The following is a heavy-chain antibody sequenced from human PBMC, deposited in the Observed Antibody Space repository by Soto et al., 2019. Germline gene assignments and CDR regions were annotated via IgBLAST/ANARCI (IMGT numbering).Heavy chain of an antibody. CDR1: GASISNYY. Sequence: SETLSLTCTVSGASISNYYWSGIWRPAGKGLEWIGRIDGSGNTNYNPSLKSRVTMSVDTSKNQFSLKLSSVTAADTAVYYCARESRSVAGTVEYWGQGTRVTV. CDR3: ARESRSVAGTVEY. D-gene: IGHD6-13*01. CDR2: IDGSGNT. V-gene: IGHV4-4*07. J-gene: IGHJ4*02.